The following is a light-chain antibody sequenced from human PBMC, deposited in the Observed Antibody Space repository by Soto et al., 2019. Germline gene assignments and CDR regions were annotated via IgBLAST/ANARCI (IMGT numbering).Light chain of an antibody. Sequence: EIVLTQSQATLSVSPGDRASLSCRASQSVSTNLAWYQHKPGQPPRLLFYSVSARASGVPARYSVSGSETVFTRTISSLQSEDLAVYYCQQYYSWPRTFGQGTKVE. J-gene: IGKJ1*01. V-gene: IGKV3-15*01. CDR1: QSVSTN. CDR2: SVS. CDR3: QQYYSWPRT.